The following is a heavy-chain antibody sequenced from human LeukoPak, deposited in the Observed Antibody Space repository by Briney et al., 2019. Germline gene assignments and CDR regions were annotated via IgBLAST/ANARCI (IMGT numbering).Heavy chain of an antibody. CDR2: ISTYNGIT. CDR3: ARDRAGSAWYTTLDY. D-gene: IGHD6-19*01. Sequence: ASVKVSCKASGYTFTSFGISWVRQAPGQGLEWMGWISTYNGITNYAQKLQGRVTMTTDTSTSRVYMDLRSLRSDDTAVYYCARDRAGSAWYTTLDYWGQGTLVTVSS. CDR1: GYTFTSFG. J-gene: IGHJ4*02. V-gene: IGHV1-18*01.